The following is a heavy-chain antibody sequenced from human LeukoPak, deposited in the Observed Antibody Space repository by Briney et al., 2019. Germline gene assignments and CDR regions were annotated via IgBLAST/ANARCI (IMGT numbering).Heavy chain of an antibody. V-gene: IGHV3-7*01. CDR2: IKEDGSEK. Sequence: QPGGSLRRSCAASGFTFSSYWMSWVRQAPGKGLEWVANIKEDGSEKYYVDSVKGRFTISRDNAKKSLYLQMNNLRAEDTAVYYCARDPYGDNWFDPWGQGTLATVSS. J-gene: IGHJ5*02. D-gene: IGHD4-17*01. CDR1: GFTFSSYW. CDR3: ARDPYGDNWFDP.